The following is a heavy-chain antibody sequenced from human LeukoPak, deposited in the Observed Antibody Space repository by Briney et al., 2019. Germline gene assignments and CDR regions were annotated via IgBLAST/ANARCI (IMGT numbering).Heavy chain of an antibody. J-gene: IGHJ4*02. CDR1: GFTFDDYA. Sequence: PGRSLRLSCAASGFTFDDYAMHWVRQAPGKGLEWVSGVSWNSGSIGYADSVKGRFTISRDNAKNSLYLQMNSLRAEDTALYNCAKAGGGCNGLGFDYWGQGTLVTVSS. CDR3: AKAGGGCNGLGFDY. D-gene: IGHD4-23*01. V-gene: IGHV3-9*01. CDR2: VSWNSGSI.